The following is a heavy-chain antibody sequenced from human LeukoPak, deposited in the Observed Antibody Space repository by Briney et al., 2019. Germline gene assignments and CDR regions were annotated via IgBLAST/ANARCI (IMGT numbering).Heavy chain of an antibody. CDR2: ISAYNGNT. Sequence: ASVKVSCKASGYTFTSYGISWVRQAPGQGLEWMGWISAYNGNTNYAQKLQGRDTMTTDTSTSTAYMELRSLRSDDTAVYYCARKDYGSGSYYYFDYWGQGTLVTVSS. CDR1: GYTFTSYG. V-gene: IGHV1-18*01. J-gene: IGHJ4*02. D-gene: IGHD3-10*01. CDR3: ARKDYGSGSYYYFDY.